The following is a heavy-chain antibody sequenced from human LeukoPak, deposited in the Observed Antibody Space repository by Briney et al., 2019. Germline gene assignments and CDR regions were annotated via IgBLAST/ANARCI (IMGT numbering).Heavy chain of an antibody. CDR3: ARDAPPLWSPRPRAFDI. D-gene: IGHD3-10*01. V-gene: IGHV3-53*01. J-gene: IGHJ3*02. Sequence: PGGSLRLSCAASGFTVSSNYMSWVRQAPGKGLEWVSVIYSGGSTYYADSVKGRFTISRDNSKNTLYLQMNSLRAEDTAVYYCARDAPPLWSPRPRAFDIWGQGTMVTVSS. CDR1: GFTVSSNY. CDR2: IYSGGST.